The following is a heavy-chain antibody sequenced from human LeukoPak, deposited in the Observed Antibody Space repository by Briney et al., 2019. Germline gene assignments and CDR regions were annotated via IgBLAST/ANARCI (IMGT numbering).Heavy chain of an antibody. CDR3: ARDESCGGDCFYYYYYGMDV. Sequence: SVKVSCKASGGTFSSYAISWVRQAPGQVLEWMGRIIPILGIANYAQKFQGRVTITADKSTSTAYMELSSLRSEDTAVYYCARDESCGGDCFYYYYYGMDVWGQGTTVTVSS. CDR2: IIPILGIA. CDR1: GGTFSSYA. J-gene: IGHJ6*02. V-gene: IGHV1-69*04. D-gene: IGHD2-21*02.